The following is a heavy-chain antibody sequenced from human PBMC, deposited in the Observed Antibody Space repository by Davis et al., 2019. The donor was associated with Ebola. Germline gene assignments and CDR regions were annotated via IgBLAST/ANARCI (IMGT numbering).Heavy chain of an antibody. CDR3: ARDGGGSYHEAFDY. D-gene: IGHD1-26*01. Sequence: SETLSLTCAVSGGSISSSNWWSWVRQPPGKGLEWIGEIYHSGSTNYNPSLKSRVTISVDKSKNQFSLKLSSVTAADTAVYYCARDGGGSYHEAFDYWGQGTLVTVSS. J-gene: IGHJ4*02. CDR2: IYHSGST. CDR1: GGSISSSNW. V-gene: IGHV4-4*02.